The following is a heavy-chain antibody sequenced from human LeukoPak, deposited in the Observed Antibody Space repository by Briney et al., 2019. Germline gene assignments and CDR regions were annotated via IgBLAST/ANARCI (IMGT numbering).Heavy chain of an antibody. CDR1: GFTFSSYA. CDR2: ISGSGGNT. CDR3: AKHPLGGPFDFDY. D-gene: IGHD2-15*01. Sequence: GGSLRLPCAASGFTFSSYAMSWVRQAPGKGLEWVSAISGSGGNTYYADSVKGRFTISRDNSKNTLYLQMNSLRAEDTAVYYCAKHPLGGPFDFDYWGQGTLVTVSS. V-gene: IGHV3-23*01. J-gene: IGHJ4*02.